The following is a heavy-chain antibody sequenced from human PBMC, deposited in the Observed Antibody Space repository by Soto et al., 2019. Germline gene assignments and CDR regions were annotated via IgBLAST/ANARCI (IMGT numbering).Heavy chain of an antibody. CDR1: GYTFTNYW. V-gene: IGHV5-51*01. Sequence: PGESLKISCKGSGYTFTNYWIGWVRQMPGKGLEWMGIIYPGDSDTKYNPSFQGQVTISADKSITTTYLQWSSLKASDTAIYYGAASLFYYCMDVWCQGTTVTVSS. CDR2: IYPGDSDT. J-gene: IGHJ6*02. CDR3: AASLFYYCMDV.